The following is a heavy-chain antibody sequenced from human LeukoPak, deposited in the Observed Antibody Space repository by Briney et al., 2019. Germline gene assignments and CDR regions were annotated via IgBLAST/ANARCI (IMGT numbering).Heavy chain of an antibody. Sequence: GGSLRLSCAASGFTFSSYALSWVRQAPGKGLEWVSAIGGSGSSTYYADSVKGRFTISRDNSKNVLYLQMNSLSAEDTAIYYCAKDSWFDPWGQGTLVTVSS. CDR2: IGGSGSST. J-gene: IGHJ5*02. CDR3: AKDSWFDP. CDR1: GFTFSSYA. V-gene: IGHV3-23*01.